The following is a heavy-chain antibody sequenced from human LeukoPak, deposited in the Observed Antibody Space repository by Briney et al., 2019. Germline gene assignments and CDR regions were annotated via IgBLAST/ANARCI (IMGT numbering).Heavy chain of an antibody. Sequence: PSETLSLTCTVPGYSISSGYYRGWIRQPPGKGLEWIGSIYHSGSTYYNPSLKSRVTISVDTSKNQFSLKLSSVTAADTAVYYCARESSGWFDPWGQGTLVTVSS. CDR1: GYSISSGYY. V-gene: IGHV4-38-2*02. J-gene: IGHJ5*02. CDR3: ARESSGWFDP. CDR2: IYHSGST. D-gene: IGHD6-19*01.